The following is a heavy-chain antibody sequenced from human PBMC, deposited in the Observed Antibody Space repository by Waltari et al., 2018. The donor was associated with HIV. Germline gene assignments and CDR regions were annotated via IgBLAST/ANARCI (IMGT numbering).Heavy chain of an antibody. V-gene: IGHV3-9*01. CDR1: GFTFDAYA. CDR3: AKAYDSSGFQYYFDY. CDR2: INWNSDNI. Sequence: EVQLVESGGDLVQPGRSLRLSCAASGFTFDAYAMHWVRQARGKGLEWVSVINWNSDNIGYADSVKGRFTISRDHAKNSLYLQMNSLRPEDTALYYCAKAYDSSGFQYYFDYWGQGTLVTVSS. D-gene: IGHD3-22*01. J-gene: IGHJ4*02.